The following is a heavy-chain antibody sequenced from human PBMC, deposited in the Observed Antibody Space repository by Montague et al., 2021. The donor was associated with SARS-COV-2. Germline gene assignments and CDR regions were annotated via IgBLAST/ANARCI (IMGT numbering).Heavy chain of an antibody. CDR3: AQVNRRLGGVSFDS. V-gene: IGHV4-61*05. D-gene: IGHD3-16*01. CDR1: GDSIINIKTSY. Sequence: SETLSLTCNVSGDSIINIKTSYWGWILLPPGKGLEWIGHIFHTGTSNXQASLKSRVTMSVDTSKTQFSLKLTSVTAADTAVYFCAQVNRRLGGVSFDSWGQGALVTVSS. CDR2: IFHTGTS. J-gene: IGHJ4*02.